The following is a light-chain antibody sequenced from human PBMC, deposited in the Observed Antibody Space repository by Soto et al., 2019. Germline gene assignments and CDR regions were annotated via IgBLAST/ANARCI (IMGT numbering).Light chain of an antibody. CDR3: QQYNNWPRAT. CDR1: QSINSN. CDR2: RAS. J-gene: IGKJ4*01. Sequence: IVMTQSPATRSVSPGERATLSCRASQSINSNLAWYQQKPGQAPRLLMFRASIRATGFPARFSGSGSGTEFNITISSLQSEDSAIYYCQQYNNWPRATFGGGTKVDIK. V-gene: IGKV3-15*01.